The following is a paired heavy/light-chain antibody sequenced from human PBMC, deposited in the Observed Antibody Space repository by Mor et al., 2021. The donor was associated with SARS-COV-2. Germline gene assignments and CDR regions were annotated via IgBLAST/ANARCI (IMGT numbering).Heavy chain of an antibody. Sequence: EVQLVESGGGLVQPGGSLRLSCAASGFTVSNNYMNWVRQAPGKGLEWVSLIYSAGDTYYADSVKGRISISRDKAKNTLYLQMNSLRAEDTAVYYCAREGATTSAAGGLGDWGQGTLVTVSS. J-gene: IGHJ4*02. V-gene: IGHV3-66*01. CDR3: AREGATTSAAGGLGD. CDR1: GFTVSNNY. D-gene: IGHD6-13*01. CDR2: IYSAGDT.
Light chain of an antibody. CDR2: LNSDGSH. Sequence: QLVLTQSPSASASLGASVKLTCTLSSEHSTYAIAWHQQQPEKGPRYLMKLNSDGSHTKGDGIPDRFSGSSSGAERYLSISSLQSEDEADYYCQTWDTGIRVFGGGTKLTVL. CDR3: QTWDTGIRV. CDR1: SEHSTYA. J-gene: IGLJ3*02. V-gene: IGLV4-69*01.